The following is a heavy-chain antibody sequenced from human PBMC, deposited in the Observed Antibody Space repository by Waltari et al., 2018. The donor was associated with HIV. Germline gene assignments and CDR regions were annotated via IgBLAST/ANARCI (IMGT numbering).Heavy chain of an antibody. CDR2: IKQDGSEK. CDR3: ARDFWSGYSLYLDQ. CDR1: GFTFSRSW. Sequence: EVQLVESGGGLVQPGGSLRLSCAASGFTFSRSWMCWVRQAPGKGLEWVANIKQDGSEKDYVDSVKGRFTISRDNAKNSLFLQMNYLRAEDTAVYYCARDFWSGYSLYLDQWGQGILVTVSS. J-gene: IGHJ4*02. V-gene: IGHV3-7*01. D-gene: IGHD3-3*01.